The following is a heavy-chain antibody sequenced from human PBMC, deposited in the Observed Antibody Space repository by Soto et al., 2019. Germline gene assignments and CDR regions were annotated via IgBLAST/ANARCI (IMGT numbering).Heavy chain of an antibody. D-gene: IGHD4-17*01. J-gene: IGHJ6*02. CDR2: ISAYNGNT. CDR3: AGEGGDYGDPGYYYYGMDV. CDR1: GYTFTSYG. V-gene: IGHV1-18*01. Sequence: ASVKVSCKASGYTFTSYGISWVRQAPGQGLEWMGWISAYNGNTNYAQKLQGRVPMTTDTSTSTAYMELRSLRSDDTAVDYWAGEGGDYGDPGYYYYGMDVWGQGTTVTVSS.